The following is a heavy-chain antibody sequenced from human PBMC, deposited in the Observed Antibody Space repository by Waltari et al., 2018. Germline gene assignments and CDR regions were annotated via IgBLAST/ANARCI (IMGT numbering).Heavy chain of an antibody. CDR3: ARDRTVPEEYGMDV. D-gene: IGHD2-2*01. CDR2: IYTHGST. CDR1: GGPMGSYY. V-gene: IGHV4-4*07. Sequence: QVQLQQSGPGLVKPSETLSLTCTVSGGPMGSYYWSWLRQPAGKGLEWIGRIYTHGSTNNNPSLSSRLTLSVDTSERQFSLKLRSVTAADTAVYYCARDRTVPEEYGMDVWGQGTTVTVSS. J-gene: IGHJ6*02.